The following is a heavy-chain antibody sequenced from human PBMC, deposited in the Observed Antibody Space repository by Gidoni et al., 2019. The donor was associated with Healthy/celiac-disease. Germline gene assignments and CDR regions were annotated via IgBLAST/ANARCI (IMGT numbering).Heavy chain of an antibody. CDR2: ISYDGSNK. J-gene: IGHJ3*02. V-gene: IGHV3-30*18. D-gene: IGHD3-10*01. CDR1: GFTFSSYG. CDR3: AKEDERRITMGYDAFDI. Sequence: QVQLVESGGGVVQPGRSLRLSCAASGFTFSSYGMHWVRQAPGKGLEWVAVISYDGSNKYYADSVKGRFTISRDNSKNTLYLQMNSLRAEDTAVYYCAKEDERRITMGYDAFDIWGQGTMVTVSS.